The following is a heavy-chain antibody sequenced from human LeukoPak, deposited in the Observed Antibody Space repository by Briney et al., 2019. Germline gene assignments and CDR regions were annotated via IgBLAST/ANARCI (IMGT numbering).Heavy chain of an antibody. CDR2: IYSGGST. CDR3: ARGSGPRLFDY. J-gene: IGHJ4*02. Sequence: PGGSLRLSCAPSGFTFIKYAITWVRQAPGKGLEWVSVIYSGGSTYYADSVKGRFTISRDNSKNTLYLQMNSLRAEDTAVYYCARGSGPRLFDYWGQGTLVTVSS. D-gene: IGHD3-10*01. CDR1: GFTFIKYA. V-gene: IGHV3-53*01.